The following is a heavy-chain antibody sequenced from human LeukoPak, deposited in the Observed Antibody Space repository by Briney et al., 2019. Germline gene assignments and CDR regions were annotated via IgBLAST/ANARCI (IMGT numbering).Heavy chain of an antibody. CDR1: GGTFSSYA. D-gene: IGHD4-17*01. Sequence: SVKVSCKASGGTFSSYAISWVRQARGQGLEWMGRIIPILGIANYAQKFQGRVTITADKSTSTAYMELSSLRSEDTAVYYCARSDYGDSGDWFDPWGQGTLVTVSS. CDR3: ARSDYGDSGDWFDP. V-gene: IGHV1-69*04. CDR2: IIPILGIA. J-gene: IGHJ5*02.